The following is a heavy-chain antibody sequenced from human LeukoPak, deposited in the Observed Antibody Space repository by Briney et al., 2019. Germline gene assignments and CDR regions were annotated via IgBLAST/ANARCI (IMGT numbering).Heavy chain of an antibody. D-gene: IGHD6-19*01. V-gene: IGHV4-4*07. CDR1: GDSISGFY. J-gene: IGHJ6*03. CDR3: ARGGIAVAGPTIYYYYYYMDV. Sequence: PSETLSLTCTVSGDSISGFYWSWIRQPAGKGLEWIGRIYTSGSTNYNPSLKSRVTISVDKSKNQFSLKLSSVTAADTAVYYCARGGIAVAGPTIYYYYYYMDVWGKGTTVTVSS. CDR2: IYTSGST.